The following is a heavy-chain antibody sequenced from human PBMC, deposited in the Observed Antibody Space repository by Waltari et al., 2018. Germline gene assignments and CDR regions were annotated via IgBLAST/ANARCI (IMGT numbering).Heavy chain of an antibody. CDR3: ARDSLGDYVYDAFDI. V-gene: IGHV1-46*01. CDR1: GYTFTSYY. D-gene: IGHD4-17*01. J-gene: IGHJ3*02. Sequence: QVQLVQSGAEVKKPGASVKVSCKASGYTFTSYYMHWVRQAPGQGLEWMGIINPSGGSTSYAQKFQGRVTMTRDTSTSTVYMELSSLRSEDTAVYYCARDSLGDYVYDAFDIWGQGTMVTVSS. CDR2: INPSGGST.